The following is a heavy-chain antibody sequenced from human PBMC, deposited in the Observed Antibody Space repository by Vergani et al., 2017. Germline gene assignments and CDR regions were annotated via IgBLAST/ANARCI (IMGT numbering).Heavy chain of an antibody. CDR1: GFTFSSYA. V-gene: IGHV3-23*01. J-gene: IGHJ3*02. Sequence: EVQLLESGGGLVQPGGSLRLSCAAPGFTFSSYAMSWVRQAPGKGLEWVSAIRGSGGSTYYADSVKGRLTISRDNSKNTLYLQMNSLRAEDTAVYYCARAPGRSGLTPFDAFDIWGQGTMVTVSS. D-gene: IGHD1-14*01. CDR2: IRGSGGST. CDR3: ARAPGRSGLTPFDAFDI.